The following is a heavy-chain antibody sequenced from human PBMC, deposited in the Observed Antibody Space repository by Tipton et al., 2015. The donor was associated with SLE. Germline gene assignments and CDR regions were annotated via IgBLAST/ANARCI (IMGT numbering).Heavy chain of an antibody. D-gene: IGHD2-2*01. V-gene: IGHV4-61*02. CDR2: IYTSGST. J-gene: IGHJ4*02. Sequence: TLSLTCTVSGGSISSGSYYWSWIRQPAGKGLEWIGRIYTSGSTNYNPSIKSRVTISVDTSKNQFSLKLSSVTAADTAVYYCARDLAYCSSTSCFDYFDYWGQGTLVTVSS. CDR3: ARDLAYCSSTSCFDYFDY. CDR1: GGSISSGSYY.